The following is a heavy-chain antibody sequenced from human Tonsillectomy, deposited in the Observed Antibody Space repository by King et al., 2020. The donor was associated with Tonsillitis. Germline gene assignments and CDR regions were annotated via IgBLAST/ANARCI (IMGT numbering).Heavy chain of an antibody. Sequence: QVQLQESGPGLVKPSETLSLTCTVSGGSIRNYFWSWIRLPPGKGLECIGYIYYTGSADYNPSLKSRVSISVDTSKSQFSLKLNSVTAADTALYYCARTGCSGGSCPFDDWGQGTLVTVSS. V-gene: IGHV4-59*01. CDR3: ARTGCSGGSCPFDD. CDR2: IYYTGSA. CDR1: GGSIRNYF. J-gene: IGHJ4*02. D-gene: IGHD2-15*01.